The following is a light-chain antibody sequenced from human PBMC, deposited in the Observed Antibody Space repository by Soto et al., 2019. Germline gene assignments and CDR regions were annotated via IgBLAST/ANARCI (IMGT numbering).Light chain of an antibody. CDR3: QHYNSYTGT. J-gene: IGKJ1*01. CDR2: KAS. Sequence: DIQMTQSPATLSGSVGDRVTIPCRASQTISSWLAWYQQKPGKAPKLLIYKASTLKSGVPSRFSGSGSGTEFTLTISSLQPDDFATYYCQHYNSYTGTFGPGTKVDIK. V-gene: IGKV1-5*03. CDR1: QTISSW.